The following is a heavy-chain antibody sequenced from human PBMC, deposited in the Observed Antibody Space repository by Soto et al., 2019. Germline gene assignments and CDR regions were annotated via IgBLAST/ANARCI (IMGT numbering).Heavy chain of an antibody. CDR2: VSGSGGIT. CDR1: GFTFSYA. J-gene: IGHJ4*02. CDR3: AKDSDFYDSSLYFDF. Sequence: GGSLRLACAASGFTFSYAMSWVRRAPGKGLEWVSAVSGSGGITYYADSVKGRFTISRDNSKNTLFLQMNSLSAEDTAVYYCAKDSDFYDSSLYFDFWGQGTLVTVSS. D-gene: IGHD3-22*01. V-gene: IGHV3-23*01.